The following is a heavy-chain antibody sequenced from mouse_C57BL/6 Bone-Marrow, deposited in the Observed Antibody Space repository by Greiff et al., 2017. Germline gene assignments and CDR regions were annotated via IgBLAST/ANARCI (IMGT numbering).Heavy chain of an antibody. Sequence: VQLQQSGAELVKPGASVKMSCKASGYTFTTYSMDWVKQNPGKSLEWIGSFHPYNGDTKYNEKFKGKATLTVEKSSNTVYLQLSRLTSDDSAGEYCARSSTCLYYFDYWGQGTTLTVSS. V-gene: IGHV1-47*01. D-gene: IGHD5-1*01. CDR3: ARSSTCLYYFDY. CDR2: FHPYNGDT. J-gene: IGHJ2*01. CDR1: GYTFTTYS.